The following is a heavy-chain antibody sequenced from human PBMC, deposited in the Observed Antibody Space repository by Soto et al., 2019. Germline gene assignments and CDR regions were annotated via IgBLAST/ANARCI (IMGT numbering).Heavy chain of an antibody. CDR3: TASIVVVTGYGMDV. J-gene: IGHJ6*02. Sequence: PGGSLRLSCAASGFTFSNAWMSWVRQAPGKGLEWVGRIKSKTDGGTTDYAAPVKGRFTISRDGSKNTLYLQMNSLKTEDTAVYYCTASIVVVTGYGMDVWGQGTTVTVSS. CDR2: IKSKTDGGTT. D-gene: IGHD2-21*02. CDR1: GFTFSNAW. V-gene: IGHV3-15*01.